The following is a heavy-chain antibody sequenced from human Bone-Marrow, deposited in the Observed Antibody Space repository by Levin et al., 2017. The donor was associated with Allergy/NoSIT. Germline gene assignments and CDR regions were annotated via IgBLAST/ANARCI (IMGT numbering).Heavy chain of an antibody. CDR2: IHYSGST. CDR3: ARGNGWYTY. D-gene: IGHD6-19*01. V-gene: IGHV4-59*01. CDR1: GDSISSYY. Sequence: SSETLSLTCTVSGDSISSYYWSWIRQPPGKGLEWIGYIHYSGSTNYNPSLKSRVTTSVDTSKNQFSLKLSSVTAADTAVYYCARGNGWYTYWGQGTLVTVSS. J-gene: IGHJ4*02.